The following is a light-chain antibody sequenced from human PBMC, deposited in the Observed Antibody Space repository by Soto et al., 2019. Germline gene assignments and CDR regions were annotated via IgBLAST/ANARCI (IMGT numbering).Light chain of an antibody. V-gene: IGKV1-39*01. Sequence: DIQMTQSPASLSASVGDTVTITCRGSQSINTFLSWYRHKPGKAPELLIYDASTLQIGVPSRFSGSGYGTEFTLTISSLQSEDFATYYCQQSYYIPWTFGQGTKVDIK. CDR1: QSINTF. CDR3: QQSYYIPWT. J-gene: IGKJ1*01. CDR2: DAS.